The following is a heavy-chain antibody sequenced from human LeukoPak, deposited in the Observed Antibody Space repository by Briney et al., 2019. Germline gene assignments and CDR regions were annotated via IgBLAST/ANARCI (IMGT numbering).Heavy chain of an antibody. CDR1: GGTFSSYA. CDR2: INPNSGGT. D-gene: IGHD3-10*01. J-gene: IGHJ5*02. Sequence: ASVKVSCKASGGTFSSYAISWVRQAPGQGLEWMGWINPNSGGTNYAQKFQGWVTMTRDTSISTAYMELSRLRSDDTAVYYCARGHLFYGSGNHNWFDPWGQGTLVAVSS. CDR3: ARGHLFYGSGNHNWFDP. V-gene: IGHV1-2*04.